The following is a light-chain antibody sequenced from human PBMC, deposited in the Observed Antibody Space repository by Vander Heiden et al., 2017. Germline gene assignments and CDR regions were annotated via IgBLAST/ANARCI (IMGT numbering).Light chain of an antibody. CDR3: QQYNNWPVA. V-gene: IGKV3-15*01. J-gene: IGKJ1*01. CDR2: GAS. Sequence: EIVMTQSPATLSVSPGERATLSCSASQSVSSNLAWYQQKPGQAPRLLIYGASTRATGIPARFRGRGSGTEFTLTISSLQSEDFAVYYCQQYNNWPVAFGQGTKVEIK. CDR1: QSVSSN.